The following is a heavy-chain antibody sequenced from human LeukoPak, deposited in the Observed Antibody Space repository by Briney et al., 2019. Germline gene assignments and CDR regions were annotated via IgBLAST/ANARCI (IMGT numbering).Heavy chain of an antibody. Sequence: GGSLRLSCAASGFTFSNYGIHWVRQAPGKGLEWVALIRYDGSNKFYADSVKGRFTISRDNSKNTLYLQMNSLRDEDTAVYYCARWRAGIAVAVDYWGQGTLVTVSS. D-gene: IGHD6-19*01. V-gene: IGHV3-33*01. CDR3: ARWRAGIAVAVDY. CDR2: IRYDGSNK. CDR1: GFTFSNYG. J-gene: IGHJ4*02.